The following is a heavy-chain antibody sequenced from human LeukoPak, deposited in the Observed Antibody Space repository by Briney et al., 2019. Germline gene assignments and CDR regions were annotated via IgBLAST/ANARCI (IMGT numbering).Heavy chain of an antibody. J-gene: IGHJ4*02. D-gene: IGHD1-26*01. CDR2: ITASGTAM. V-gene: IGHV3-48*02. CDR3: ASSGSYRFDY. Sequence: RGSLRLSCAASGFTLSTCGMHWVRQAPGKGLEWVSHITASGTAMFYADSVKGRFTISRDNAKNSLYLQMNSLRDEDTAVYYCASSGSYRFDYWGQGTLVTVSS. CDR1: GFTLSTCG.